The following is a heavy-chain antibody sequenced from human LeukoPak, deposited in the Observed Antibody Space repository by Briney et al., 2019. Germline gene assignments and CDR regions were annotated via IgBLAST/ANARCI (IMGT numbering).Heavy chain of an antibody. CDR1: GFTFDNYV. J-gene: IGHJ5*02. D-gene: IGHD4-11*01. Sequence: GGSLRLSCAASGFTFDNYVMGWVRQAPGKGLEWVSAIFGRGSSTYYAYSVTGRFTISRDNAKNTLYLQMNSLRADDTAVYYCAKNQDSDYNIRFDHWGQGTLVTVSS. CDR2: IFGRGSST. CDR3: AKNQDSDYNIRFDH. V-gene: IGHV3-23*05.